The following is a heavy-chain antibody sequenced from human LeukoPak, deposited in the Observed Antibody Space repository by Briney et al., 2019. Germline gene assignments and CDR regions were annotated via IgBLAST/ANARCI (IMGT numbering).Heavy chain of an antibody. CDR1: GFTFRSYW. J-gene: IGHJ5*02. CDR3: ARAPGEGWFDP. CDR2: IKQDGSEK. V-gene: IGHV3-7*01. D-gene: IGHD4-17*01. Sequence: GGSLRLSCAASGFTFRSYWMSWVRQAPGKGLEWVASIKQDGSEKYYVDSVKGRFTISRDNAKNSLYLQMNSLRAEDTALYYCARAPGEGWFDPWGQGTLVTVSS.